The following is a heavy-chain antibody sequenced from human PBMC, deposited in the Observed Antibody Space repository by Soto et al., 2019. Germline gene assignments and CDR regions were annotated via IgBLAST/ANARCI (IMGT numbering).Heavy chain of an antibody. CDR2: IRSKAYGGTT. CDR1: GFTFGDYA. Sequence: NPGGSLRLSCTASGFTFGDYAMSWFRQAPGKGLEWVGFIRSKAYGGTTEYAASVKGRFTISRDDSKSIAYLQMNSLKTEDTAVYYCTRDPDTAMDPEDWFDPWGQGTLVTVSS. CDR3: TRDPDTAMDPEDWFDP. J-gene: IGHJ5*02. V-gene: IGHV3-49*05. D-gene: IGHD5-18*01.